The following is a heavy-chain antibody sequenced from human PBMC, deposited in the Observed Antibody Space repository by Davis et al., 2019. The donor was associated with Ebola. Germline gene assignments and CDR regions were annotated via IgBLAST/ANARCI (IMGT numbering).Heavy chain of an antibody. J-gene: IGHJ4*02. D-gene: IGHD1-26*01. CDR3: ARGDIVGATIDY. Sequence: GGSLRLSCAASGFMFSSYWMTWVRQAPGKGLEWVANIKQDASEINYVDSVRGRFTISRDNAKNSLYLQMSSLRVDDTAVYYCARGDIVGATIDYWGQGTLVTVSS. V-gene: IGHV3-7*03. CDR2: IKQDASEI. CDR1: GFMFSSYW.